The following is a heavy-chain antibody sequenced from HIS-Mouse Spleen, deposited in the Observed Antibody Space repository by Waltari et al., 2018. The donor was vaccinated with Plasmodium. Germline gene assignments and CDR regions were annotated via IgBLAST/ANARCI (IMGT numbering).Heavy chain of an antibody. D-gene: IGHD4-17*01. Sequence: QVQLVQSGAEVKKPGASVKVSCKASGYTFTSYGISWVRQAPGQGLEWMGWTRANNGNTNYAPNLQGRVTMTTDTATSTAYMELRSLRSDDTAVYYCARTTVLTGGDAFDIWGQGTMVTVSS. J-gene: IGHJ3*02. CDR1: GYTFTSYG. CDR2: TRANNGNT. V-gene: IGHV1-18*01. CDR3: ARTTVLTGGDAFDI.